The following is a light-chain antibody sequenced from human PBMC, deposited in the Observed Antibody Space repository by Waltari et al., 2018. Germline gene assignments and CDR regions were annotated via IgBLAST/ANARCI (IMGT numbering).Light chain of an antibody. CDR2: INSDGSH. CDR3: RTGGHGTWV. J-gene: IGLJ3*02. Sequence: QLALTQSPSASASLGASVKLTCTLDSGHSSNVVAWHQQHPEKGPGYLRKINSDGSHSKGAAIPCRFSGASSGAERYLTIASFQSDDEADYYWRTGGHGTWVFGGGTKLTVL. V-gene: IGLV4-69*01. CDR1: SGHSSNV.